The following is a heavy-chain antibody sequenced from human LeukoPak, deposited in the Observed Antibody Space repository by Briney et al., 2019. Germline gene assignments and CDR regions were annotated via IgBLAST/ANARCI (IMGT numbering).Heavy chain of an antibody. V-gene: IGHV1-69*13. D-gene: IGHD2-15*01. CDR2: IVPIFGTA. CDR3: ARAYCSGGSCYSARNWFDP. CDR1: GGTFSSYA. J-gene: IGHJ5*02. Sequence: SVKVSCKASGGTFSSYAISWVRQAPGQGLEWMGGIVPIFGTANYAQKFQGRVTITADESTSTAYMELSSLRSEDTAVYYCARAYCSGGSCYSARNWFDPWGQGTLVTVSS.